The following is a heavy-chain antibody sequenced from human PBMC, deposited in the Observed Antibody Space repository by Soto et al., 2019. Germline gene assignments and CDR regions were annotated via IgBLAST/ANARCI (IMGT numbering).Heavy chain of an antibody. J-gene: IGHJ6*02. Sequence: GGSLRLSCAASGFTFSSYAMSWVRQAPGKGLEWVSAISGSGGSTYYADSVKGRFTISRDNSKNTLYLQMNSLRAEDTAVYYCAKDLWTTAEYYYYGMDVWGQGTTVTVSS. D-gene: IGHD3-3*01. V-gene: IGHV3-23*01. CDR3: AKDLWTTAEYYYYGMDV. CDR2: ISGSGGST. CDR1: GFTFSSYA.